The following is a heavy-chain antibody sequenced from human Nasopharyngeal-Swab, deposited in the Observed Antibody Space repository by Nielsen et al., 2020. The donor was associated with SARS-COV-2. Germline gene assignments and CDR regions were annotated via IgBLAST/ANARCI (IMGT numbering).Heavy chain of an antibody. CDR3: ASLGYSYGLMGY. V-gene: IGHV4-39*01. CDR2: IYYSGST. CDR1: GGSTSSYY. D-gene: IGHD5-18*01. J-gene: IGHJ6*02. Sequence: SETLSLTCTVSGGSTSSYYWGWIRQPPGKGLEWIGSIYYSGSTYYNPSLKSRVTISVDTSKNQFSLKLSSVTAADTAVYYCASLGYSYGLMGYWGQGTTVTVSS.